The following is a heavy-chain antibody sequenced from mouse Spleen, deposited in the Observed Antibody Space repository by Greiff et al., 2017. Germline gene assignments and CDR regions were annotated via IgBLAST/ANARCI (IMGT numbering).Heavy chain of an antibody. V-gene: IGHV1-22*01. CDR3: AREGDYRDYFDY. Sequence: EVKLMESGPELVKPGASVKMSCKASGYTFTDYNMHWVKQSHGKSLEWIGYINPNNGGTSYNQKFKGKATLTVNKSSSTAYMELRSLTSEDSAVYYCAREGDYRDYFDYWGQGTTLTVSS. CDR1: GYTFTDYN. CDR2: INPNNGGT. D-gene: IGHD2-14*01. J-gene: IGHJ2*01.